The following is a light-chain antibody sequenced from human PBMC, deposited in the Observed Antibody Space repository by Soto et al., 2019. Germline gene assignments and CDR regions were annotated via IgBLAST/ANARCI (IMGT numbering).Light chain of an antibody. J-gene: IGLJ1*01. Sequence: QSALTQPRSVSGSPGQSVTISCTGTSSDVGIYNYVSWYQQHPGKAPKVMIYDVSERPSGVPDRFSGSKSGSTASLTISGLQAEDEADYYCCSYAGSPRYVFGTGTKLTVL. CDR2: DVS. CDR1: SSDVGIYNY. V-gene: IGLV2-11*01. CDR3: CSYAGSPRYV.